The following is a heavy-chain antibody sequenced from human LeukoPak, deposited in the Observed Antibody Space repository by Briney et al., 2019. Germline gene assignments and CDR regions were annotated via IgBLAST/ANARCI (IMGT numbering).Heavy chain of an antibody. V-gene: IGHV1-24*01. CDR1: GYTLTELS. CDR3: ATWLTMVRGAAFLGMDV. D-gene: IGHD3-10*01. CDR2: FDPEDGET. J-gene: IGHJ6*02. Sequence: ASVKVSCKVSGYTLTELSMHWVRQAPGKGLEWMGGFDPEDGETIYAQKFPGRVTMTEDTSTDTAYMELSSLRSEDTAVYYCATWLTMVRGAAFLGMDVWGQGTTVTVSS.